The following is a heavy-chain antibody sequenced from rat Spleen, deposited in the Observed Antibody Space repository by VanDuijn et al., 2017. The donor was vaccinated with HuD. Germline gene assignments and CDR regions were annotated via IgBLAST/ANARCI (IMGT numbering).Heavy chain of an antibody. Sequence: EVQLVESDGGLVQPGRSLKLSCAASGFTFSDYYMAWVRQAPKKGLEWVAYISTAGGNTYYRDSVRGRFTISRDNAKSALYLQMNSLRSEDTATYYCAKSGTGRGFAYWGQGTLVTVSS. D-gene: IGHD5-1*01. CDR3: AKSGTGRGFAY. J-gene: IGHJ3*01. V-gene: IGHV5-25*01. CDR1: GFTFSDYY. CDR2: ISTAGGNT.